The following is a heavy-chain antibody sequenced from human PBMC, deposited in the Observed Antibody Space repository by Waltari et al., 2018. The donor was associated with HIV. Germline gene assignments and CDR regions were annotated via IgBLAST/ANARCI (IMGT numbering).Heavy chain of an antibody. CDR2: IYSSGST. J-gene: IGHJ5*02. V-gene: IGHV4-39*01. CDR3: ARRVSSGSGILWFDP. CDR1: GASISRSSYY. Sequence: QLLVQESGPGLVTPSETLSLTCTVSGASISRSSYYWAWIRQPPGKGLEWIGSIYSSGSTYYNPSLKSRVTMSVDTSKNQFSLKLRYVTAADTAVYYCARRVSSGSGILWFDPWGQGTLVTVSS. D-gene: IGHD3-10*01.